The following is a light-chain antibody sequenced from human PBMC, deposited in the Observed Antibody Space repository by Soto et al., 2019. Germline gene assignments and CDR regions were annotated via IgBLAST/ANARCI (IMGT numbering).Light chain of an antibody. CDR3: NSYTNSSAVV. V-gene: IGLV2-14*02. J-gene: IGLJ2*01. CDR1: SSGVGSYNL. Sequence: QSALTQPASVSGSPGQSITISCTGTSSGVGSYNLVSWYQQHPGKAPKLMIYEGSKRPSGVSNRFSGSKSGNTASLTISGLQAEDEADYYCNSYTNSSAVVFGGGTKVTVL. CDR2: EGS.